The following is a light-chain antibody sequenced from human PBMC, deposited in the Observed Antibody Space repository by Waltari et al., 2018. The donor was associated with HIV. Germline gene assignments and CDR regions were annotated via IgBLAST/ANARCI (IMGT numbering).Light chain of an antibody. CDR2: RNS. J-gene: IGLJ3*02. CDR3: AAWDDSLSGWV. CDR1: SSNIGDHY. Sequence: QSALTQPPSTSGTTGQTVTIPCSGSSSNIGDHYVSWYQQLPGTAPKLLIYRNSQRPSGVRDRFSGSKSGTSASLAINDLRSEDEAEYHCAAWDDSLSGWVFGGGTNLTVL. V-gene: IGLV1-47*01.